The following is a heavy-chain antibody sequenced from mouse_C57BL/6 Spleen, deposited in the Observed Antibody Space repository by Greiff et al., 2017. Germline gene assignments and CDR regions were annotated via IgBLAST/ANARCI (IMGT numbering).Heavy chain of an antibody. Sequence: EVKLMESGGGLVKPGGSLKLSCAASGFTFSSYTMSWVRQTPEKRLEWVATISGGGGNTYYPDSVKGRFTISRDNAKNTLYLQMSSLRSEDTALYYGARQDYGSSYSYWYFDVWGTGTTVTVSS. CDR1: GFTFSSYT. D-gene: IGHD1-1*01. V-gene: IGHV5-9*01. J-gene: IGHJ1*03. CDR2: ISGGGGNT. CDR3: ARQDYGSSYSYWYFDV.